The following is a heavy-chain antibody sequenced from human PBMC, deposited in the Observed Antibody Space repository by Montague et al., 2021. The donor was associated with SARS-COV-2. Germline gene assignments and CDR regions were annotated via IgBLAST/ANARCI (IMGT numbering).Heavy chain of an antibody. Sequence: SETLSLTCTVSGGSISSSNYYWDWIRQPPGKGLEWIGSIYDSWSTYYNPSLKSRVTISVDTSKNHFSLKLSSVTAADTAVYYCARRGRKLLPVATTIGGFDIWGQGTMVTVSS. CDR3: ARRGRKLLPVATTIGGFDI. D-gene: IGHD5-12*01. CDR1: GGSISSSNYY. V-gene: IGHV4-39*02. CDR2: IYDSWST. J-gene: IGHJ3*02.